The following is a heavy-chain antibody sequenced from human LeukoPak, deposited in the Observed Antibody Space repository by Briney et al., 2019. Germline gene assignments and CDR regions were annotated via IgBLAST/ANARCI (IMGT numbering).Heavy chain of an antibody. CDR1: GFTFSSYT. Sequence: EAGGSLRLSCAASGFTFSSYTMYWVRQAPGKGLEWVALISYDASDKYYADSAKGRFTISRDNSRNTLYLQMNSLRAEDTAVYYCARGQQLVLLDLFDYWGQGTLVTVSS. CDR2: ISYDASDK. J-gene: IGHJ4*02. CDR3: ARGQQLVLLDLFDY. V-gene: IGHV3-30*04. D-gene: IGHD6-13*01.